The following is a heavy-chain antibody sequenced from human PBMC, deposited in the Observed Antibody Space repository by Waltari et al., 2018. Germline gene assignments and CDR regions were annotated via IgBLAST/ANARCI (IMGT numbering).Heavy chain of an antibody. V-gene: IGHV3-23*01. CDR3: TKGAWGSVCDY. CDR1: GFTFINHG. D-gene: IGHD2-15*01. Sequence: EVQLLESGGGLVQPGGSLRLSCAASGFTFINHGMSWVRQAPGKGLGWVSGIGDGGDTHYADSVKGRFTISRDNSKNMLYLQMDSLSAEDTAVYYCTKGAWGSVCDYWGQGTLVTVSS. J-gene: IGHJ4*02. CDR2: IGDGGDT.